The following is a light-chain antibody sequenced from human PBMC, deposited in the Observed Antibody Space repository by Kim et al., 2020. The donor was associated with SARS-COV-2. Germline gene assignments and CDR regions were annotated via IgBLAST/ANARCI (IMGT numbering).Light chain of an antibody. J-gene: IGKJ1*01. CDR1: QSITNY. CDR3: QHSYSPPWT. CDR2: AAS. Sequence: AADGDRVTSTCRASQSITNYLIWYQQKPGKAPKLLIYAASSLQSGVPSRFSGSGSGTDFTLTISSLQPEDFATYYCQHSYSPPWTFGQGTKVDIK. V-gene: IGKV1-39*01.